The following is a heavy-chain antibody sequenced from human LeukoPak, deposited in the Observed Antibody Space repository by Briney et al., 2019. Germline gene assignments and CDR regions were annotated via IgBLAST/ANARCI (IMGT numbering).Heavy chain of an antibody. CDR1: GFTFSSYW. Sequence: GGSLRLSCAASGFTFSSYWMSWVRQAPGKGLEWVANIKQDGSEKYYVDSVKGRFTISRDNAKNSLYLQMNSLRAEDTAVYSCAREDGYCSGGNCYSYFDSWGQGTLVTVSS. D-gene: IGHD2-15*01. CDR3: AREDGYCSGGNCYSYFDS. J-gene: IGHJ4*02. V-gene: IGHV3-7*01. CDR2: IKQDGSEK.